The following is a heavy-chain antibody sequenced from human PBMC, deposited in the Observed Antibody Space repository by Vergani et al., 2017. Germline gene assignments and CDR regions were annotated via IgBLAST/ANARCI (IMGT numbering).Heavy chain of an antibody. Sequence: QVQLQESGPGLVKPSETLSLTCTVSGGSISSYYWSWIRQPPGKGLEWLGYIYYSGSTNYNPSLKSRVTISVDTSKNQFSLKLSTVTAADTAVYYCARGQSVDDSSGYYGREAFDIWGQGTMVTVSS. CDR3: ARGQSVDDSSGYYGREAFDI. CDR2: IYYSGST. CDR1: GGSISSYY. D-gene: IGHD3-22*01. V-gene: IGHV4-59*01. J-gene: IGHJ3*02.